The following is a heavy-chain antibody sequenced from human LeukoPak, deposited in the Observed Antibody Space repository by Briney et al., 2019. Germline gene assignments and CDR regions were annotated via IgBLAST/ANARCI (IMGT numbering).Heavy chain of an antibody. J-gene: IGHJ4*02. D-gene: IGHD3-10*01. CDR1: GFTVSSNY. Sequence: GGSLRLSCAASGFTVSSNYMSWVRQAPGKGLEWVSVIYSGGSTYYADSVKGRFTISRDNSKNTLYLQMNSLRAEDTAVYYCARVGGSGSYYRAIDYWGQGTLVTVSS. CDR2: IYSGGST. CDR3: ARVGGSGSYYRAIDY. V-gene: IGHV3-53*01.